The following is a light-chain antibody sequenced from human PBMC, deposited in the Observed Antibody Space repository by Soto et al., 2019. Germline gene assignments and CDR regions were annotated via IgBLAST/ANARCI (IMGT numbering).Light chain of an antibody. J-gene: IGKJ1*01. CDR2: LTS. CDR3: LQAIRPALT. CDR1: QSLLNSNGYNY. V-gene: IGKV2-28*01. Sequence: DIVMTQSPLSLPVTPGEPASISCRSSQSLLNSNGYNYVDWFLQKPGQSPQLLIFLTSHRASGVXAXXSGSGSGTDFTLKISSLEAEDVAVYYCLQAIRPALTFGQGTKVEIK.